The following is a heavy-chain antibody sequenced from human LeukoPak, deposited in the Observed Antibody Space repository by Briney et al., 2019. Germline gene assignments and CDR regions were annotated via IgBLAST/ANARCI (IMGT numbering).Heavy chain of an antibody. CDR2: ISGSGGST. V-gene: IGHV3-23*01. Sequence: GGSLRLSRAASGFTFSSYAMSWVRQAPGKGLEWVSAISGSGGSTYYADSVRGRFTISRDNSKNTLHLRMNSLRAEDTAVYYCAKADHYYYYMGVWGEGTTVTVSS. CDR3: AKADHYYYYMGV. J-gene: IGHJ6*03. CDR1: GFTFSSYA.